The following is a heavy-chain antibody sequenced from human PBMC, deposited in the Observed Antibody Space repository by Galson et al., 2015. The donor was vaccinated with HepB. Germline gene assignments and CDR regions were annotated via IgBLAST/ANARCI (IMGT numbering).Heavy chain of an antibody. J-gene: IGHJ4*02. CDR3: AIIGYCTGTNCYIFDY. D-gene: IGHD2-2*02. V-gene: IGHV4-39*07. CDR1: GGSISSSSYY. Sequence: ETLSLTCTVSGGSISSSSYYWGWIRQPPGKGLEWIGSIYYSGNTYYNPSLKSRVTISMDTSNSQFSLKLSSVTAADTAVYYCAIIGYCTGTNCYIFDYWGQGTLVTVSS. CDR2: IYYSGNT.